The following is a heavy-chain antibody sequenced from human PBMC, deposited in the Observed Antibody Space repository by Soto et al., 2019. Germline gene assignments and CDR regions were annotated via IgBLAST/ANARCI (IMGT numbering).Heavy chain of an antibody. Sequence: SETLSLTCTVSGGSISSGDYHWSWIRQPPGKGLEWIGFVYYTGNTYYNPSLKSRVTISVDTSKNQFSLKLSSVTAADTAVYYCARSDFCRGYCPAYRGQGTLVIVSS. D-gene: IGHD3-3*01. CDR3: ARSDFCRGYCPAY. CDR1: GGSISSGDYH. J-gene: IGHJ1*01. V-gene: IGHV4-30-4*08. CDR2: VYYTGNT.